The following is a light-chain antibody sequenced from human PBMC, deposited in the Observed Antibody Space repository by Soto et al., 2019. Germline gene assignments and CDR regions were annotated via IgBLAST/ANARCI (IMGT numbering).Light chain of an antibody. V-gene: IGKV3-20*01. CDR3: QQYKT. CDR1: QSVSSSY. J-gene: IGKJ1*01. Sequence: EIVLTQSPGTLSLSPGERATLSCRARQSVSSSYLAWYQQKPGQAPRLLIYGASSRATGIPDRFSGSGSGTDFILTISRLEPEDFAVYYCQQYKTFGQGTKVEIK. CDR2: GAS.